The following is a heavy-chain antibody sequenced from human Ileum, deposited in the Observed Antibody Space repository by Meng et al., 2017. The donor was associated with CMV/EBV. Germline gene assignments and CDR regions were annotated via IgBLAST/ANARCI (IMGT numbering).Heavy chain of an antibody. V-gene: IGHV2-5*02. CDR3: ARNYYDSGPFQY. CDR2: IYWDDDK. D-gene: IGHD3-22*01. J-gene: IGHJ4*01. Sequence: QCTLKESRTTLLKPTQTLTLTCTFSGFSLSTTGVGVGWIRQPPGKALEWLALIYWDDDKRYSPSLKSRLTITKDTSKNQVVLTMTNMDPVDTATYYCARNYYDSGPFQYWGQGTLVTVSS. CDR1: GFSLSTTGVG.